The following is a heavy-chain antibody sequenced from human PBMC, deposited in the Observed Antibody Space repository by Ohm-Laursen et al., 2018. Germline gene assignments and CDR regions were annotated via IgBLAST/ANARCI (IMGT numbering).Heavy chain of an antibody. Sequence: SLRLSCAATGFTFKNHGMHWVRQAPGKGLEWVAFIWFDERDRNYIDSVRGRFTISRDNFNNMLYLQMNSLRAEDTAVYYCARFTGSECCGTLDIWGQGTRVTVSS. J-gene: IGHJ3*02. CDR1: GFTFKNHG. CDR3: ARFTGSECCGTLDI. D-gene: IGHD2-15*01. CDR2: IWFDERDR. V-gene: IGHV3-33*01.